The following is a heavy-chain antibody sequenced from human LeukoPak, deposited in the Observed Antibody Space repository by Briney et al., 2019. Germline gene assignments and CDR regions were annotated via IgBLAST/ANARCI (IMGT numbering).Heavy chain of an antibody. D-gene: IGHD3-10*01. Sequence: SETLSLTCTVSGGSIISSSYYWGWIRQPPGKGLEWIGSIYYSGSTSYSPSLKSRVTISVDKSKNQFSLELSSVTAADTAVYYCASFGRYGEFIDYWGQGTLVTVSS. V-gene: IGHV4-39*07. CDR3: ASFGRYGEFIDY. CDR2: IYYSGST. CDR1: GGSIISSSYY. J-gene: IGHJ4*02.